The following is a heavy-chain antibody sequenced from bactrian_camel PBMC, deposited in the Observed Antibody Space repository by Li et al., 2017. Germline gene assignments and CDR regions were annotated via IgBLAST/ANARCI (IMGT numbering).Heavy chain of an antibody. CDR3: AAALVACHLGPFGY. CDR2: IFTSDDST. D-gene: IGHD2*01. V-gene: IGHV3S63*01. CDR1: GFTRDDYD. J-gene: IGHJ6*01. Sequence: QVQLVESGGGSVQAGGSLNLSCTASGFTRDDYDMGWYRQGVGEKREGVAAIFTSDDSTYYTDSVKGRFTISIDNAKNTLYLQMNGLKPEDTAMYYYAAALVACHLGPFGYWGQGTQVTVS.